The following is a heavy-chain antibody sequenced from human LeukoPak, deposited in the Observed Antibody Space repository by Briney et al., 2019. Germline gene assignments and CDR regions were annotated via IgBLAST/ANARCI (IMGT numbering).Heavy chain of an antibody. CDR1: GFNFHDYA. V-gene: IGHV3-43*02. CDR2: ISGDGGSA. CDR3: AKDYNPLYGDHPDY. Sequence: PGGSLRLSCAASGFNFHDYAMHWVRQAPGKGLEWVSLISGDGGSAYYADSMKGRFTISRDNSKDSLYLQMNSLRTEDTALYYCAKDYNPLYGDHPDYWGQGTLVTVSS. J-gene: IGHJ4*02. D-gene: IGHD4-17*01.